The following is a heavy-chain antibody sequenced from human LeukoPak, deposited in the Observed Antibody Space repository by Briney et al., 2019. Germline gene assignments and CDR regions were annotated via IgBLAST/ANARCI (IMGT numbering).Heavy chain of an antibody. CDR3: ARRITGTGFDP. J-gene: IGHJ5*02. CDR1: GGSISSGGYS. D-gene: IGHD1-20*01. Sequence: PSETLSLTCAVSGGSISSGGYSWSWIRQPPGKGLEWIGYIYHSGSTYYNPSLKSRVTISVDRSKNQFSLKLSSVTAADTAVYYRARRITGTGFDPWGQGTLVTVSS. V-gene: IGHV4-30-2*01. CDR2: IYHSGST.